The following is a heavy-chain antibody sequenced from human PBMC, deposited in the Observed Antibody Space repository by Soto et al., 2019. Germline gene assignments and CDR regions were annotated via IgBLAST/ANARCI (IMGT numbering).Heavy chain of an antibody. J-gene: IGHJ5*02. V-gene: IGHV1-2*04. D-gene: IGHD6-13*01. CDR1: GYTFTGYY. Sequence: ASVKVSCKASGYTFTGYYMHWVRQAPGQGLEWMGWINPNSGGTNYAQKFQGWVTMTRDTSISTAYMELSRLRSDDTAVYYCARDRTPGIAATGTNWFDPWGQGTLVTVSS. CDR2: INPNSGGT. CDR3: ARDRTPGIAATGTNWFDP.